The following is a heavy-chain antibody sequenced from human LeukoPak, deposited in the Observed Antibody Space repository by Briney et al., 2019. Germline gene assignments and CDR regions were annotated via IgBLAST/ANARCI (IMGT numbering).Heavy chain of an antibody. V-gene: IGHV4-30-4*01. CDR1: GGSISSGDYY. CDR2: IYYSGGT. CDR3: ARPDYDSGWYSFDY. Sequence: SETLSLTCTVSGGSISSGDYYWSWIRQPPGKGLEWIGYIYYSGGTYYNPSLKSRVTISVDTSKNQFSLKLSSVTAADTAVYYCARPDYDSGWYSFDYWGQGTLVTVSS. J-gene: IGHJ4*02. D-gene: IGHD6-19*01.